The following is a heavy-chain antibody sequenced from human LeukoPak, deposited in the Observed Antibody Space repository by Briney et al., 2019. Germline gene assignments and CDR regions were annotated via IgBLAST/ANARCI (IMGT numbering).Heavy chain of an antibody. CDR1: GGSIGSYY. CDR3: ATLKGAPDNWFDP. CDR2: IYYSGAT. V-gene: IGHV4-59*01. J-gene: IGHJ5*02. Sequence: SETLSLTCTVSGGSIGSYYWSWIRQPPGKGLEWIGYIYYSGATNYNPSLKSRVIISVDRSKSQFSLELSSVTAADTAVYYCATLKGAPDNWFDPWGQGTLVTVSS.